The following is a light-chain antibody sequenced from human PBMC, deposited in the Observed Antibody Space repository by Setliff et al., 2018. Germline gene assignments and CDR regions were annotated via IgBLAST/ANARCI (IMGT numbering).Light chain of an antibody. CDR2: EVS. CDR3: SSYAGSNTPYV. J-gene: IGLJ1*01. CDR1: SSDVGGYNY. V-gene: IGLV2-8*01. Sequence: QSALTQPPSASGSPGQSVTISCTGTSSDVGGYNYVSWYRQHPGKAPKLMIYEVSKRPSGVPDRFSGSKSGNTASLTVSGLQAEDEADYYCSSYAGSNTPYVFGTGTKVTVL.